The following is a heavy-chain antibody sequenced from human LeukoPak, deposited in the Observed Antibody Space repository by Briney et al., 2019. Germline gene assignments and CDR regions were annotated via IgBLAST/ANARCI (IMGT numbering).Heavy chain of an antibody. V-gene: IGHV1-18*01. Sequence: ASVKVSCKASGYTLTSYGISWVRQAPGQGLEWMGWISAYNGNTNYAQKLQGRVTMTTDTSTSTAYMELRSLRSDDTAVYYCARDAGRIAARPVDYWGQGTLVTVSS. CDR1: GYTLTSYG. CDR3: ARDAGRIAARPVDY. J-gene: IGHJ4*02. D-gene: IGHD6-6*01. CDR2: ISAYNGNT.